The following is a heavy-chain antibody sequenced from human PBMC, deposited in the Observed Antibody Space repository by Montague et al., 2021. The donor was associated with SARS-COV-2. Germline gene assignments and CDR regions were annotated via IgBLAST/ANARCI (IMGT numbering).Heavy chain of an antibody. Sequence: SETLSLTCAVYGGSFSGYYWRWIRQPPGKGLEWIGKINHSGSTXXXPSXXXRVTISVDKSKNQFSLKLSSVTAADTAVYYCASRGAGWFGSNPERFDYWGQGTLVTVSS. D-gene: IGHD3-10*01. CDR2: INHSGST. CDR3: ASRGAGWFGSNPERFDY. J-gene: IGHJ4*02. V-gene: IGHV4-34*01. CDR1: GGSFSGYY.